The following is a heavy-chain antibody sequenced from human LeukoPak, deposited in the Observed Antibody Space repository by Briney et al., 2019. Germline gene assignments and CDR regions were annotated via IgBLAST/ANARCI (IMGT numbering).Heavy chain of an antibody. J-gene: IGHJ4*02. V-gene: IGHV3-23*01. D-gene: IGHD1-26*01. Sequence: PGGSLRLSCAASGFTFSSYAMSWVRQAPGKGLEWVSVISGSGGTTYYADSVKGRFTISRDNSKNTLYLQMNSLRAEDTAVYYCAKSSGSYRTGLDYWGQGTLVTVSS. CDR1: GFTFSSYA. CDR3: AKSSGSYRTGLDY. CDR2: ISGSGGTT.